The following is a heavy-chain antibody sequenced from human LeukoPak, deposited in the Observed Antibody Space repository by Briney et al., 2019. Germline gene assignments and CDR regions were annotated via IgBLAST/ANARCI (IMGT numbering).Heavy chain of an antibody. V-gene: IGHV4-61*05. J-gene: IGHJ4*02. CDR2: IYYSGST. Sequence: TPSETLSLTCTVSGGSISSSSYYWGWIRQPPGKGLEWIGYIYYSGSTNYNPSLKSRVTISVDTSKNQFSLKLSSVTAADTAVYYCARRGYSGFGGVFDYWGQGTLVTVSS. D-gene: IGHD5-12*01. CDR1: GGSISSSSYY. CDR3: ARRGYSGFGGVFDY.